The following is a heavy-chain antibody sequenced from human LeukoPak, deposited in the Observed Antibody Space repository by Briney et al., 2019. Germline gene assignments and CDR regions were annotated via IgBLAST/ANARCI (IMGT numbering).Heavy chain of an antibody. CDR1: GFTLSSYA. J-gene: IGHJ6*03. V-gene: IGHV3-23*01. Sequence: PGGSLRLSCAASGFTLSSYAMSWVRQAPGKGLEWVSAISGSGGSTYYADSVKGRFTISRDNSKNTLYLQMNSLRAEDTAVYYCAKGLLGYYYYYMDVWGKGTTVTVSS. CDR2: ISGSGGST. D-gene: IGHD3-3*01. CDR3: AKGLLGYYYYYMDV.